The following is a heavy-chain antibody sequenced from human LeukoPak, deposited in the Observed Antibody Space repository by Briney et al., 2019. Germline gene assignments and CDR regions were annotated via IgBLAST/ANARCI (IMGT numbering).Heavy chain of an antibody. J-gene: IGHJ5*02. CDR1: GFTFSSYA. Sequence: PGGSLRLSCAASGFTFSSYAMSWVRQAPGKGLEWVSAISDSGGSTYYADSVKGRFTISRDNSKNTLYLQMNSLRAEDTAVYYCAKNMYYDFWSGYSRIDPWGQGTLVPVSS. D-gene: IGHD3-3*01. CDR3: AKNMYYDFWSGYSRIDP. CDR2: ISDSGGST. V-gene: IGHV3-23*01.